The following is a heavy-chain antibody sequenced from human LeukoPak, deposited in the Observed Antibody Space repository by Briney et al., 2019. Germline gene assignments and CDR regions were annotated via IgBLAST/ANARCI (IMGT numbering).Heavy chain of an antibody. D-gene: IGHD6-19*01. V-gene: IGHV3-53*01. CDR2: IYSGGST. J-gene: IGHJ4*02. Sequence: PGGSLRLSCAASGFTVSSNYMSWVRQAPGKGLEWVSVIYSGGSTYYADSVKGRFTISRDNSKNTLYLQMNSLRAEDTAVYYCSASNIAVAGTFDYWGQGTLVTVSS. CDR1: GFTVSSNY. CDR3: SASNIAVAGTFDY.